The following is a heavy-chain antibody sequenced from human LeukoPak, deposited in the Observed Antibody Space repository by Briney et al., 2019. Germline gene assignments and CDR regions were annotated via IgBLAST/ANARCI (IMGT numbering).Heavy chain of an antibody. CDR1: GGSISFHY. CDR3: ARGGVWYFDL. V-gene: IGHV4-59*11. J-gene: IGHJ2*01. D-gene: IGHD3-16*01. Sequence: PSETLSLTCTVSGGSISFHYWSWIRQPPGKGLEWIGYIHLSGSTYYDPSPRSRVTISGDTSKNQFSLRLNSVTAADTAVYYCARGGVWYFDLWGRSTLVTVSS. CDR2: IHLSGST.